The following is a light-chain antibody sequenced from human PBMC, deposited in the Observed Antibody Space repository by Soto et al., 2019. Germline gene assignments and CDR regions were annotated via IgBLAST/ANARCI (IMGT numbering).Light chain of an antibody. CDR2: DDS. V-gene: IGLV3-21*02. CDR3: QVWDRTSNHYV. Sequence: SYELPQPPSVSVAPGQTVRVTCGGKNIGSKSVHWYQQKPGQAPVLVVYDDSDRPSRIPGRFSGSNSGNTATLTISRVEAGDEADYHCQVWDRTSNHYVFGSGTKVTVL. CDR1: NIGSKS. J-gene: IGLJ1*01.